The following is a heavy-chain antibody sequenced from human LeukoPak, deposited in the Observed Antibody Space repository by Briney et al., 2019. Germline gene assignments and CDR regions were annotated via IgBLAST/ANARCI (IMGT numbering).Heavy chain of an antibody. J-gene: IGHJ4*02. CDR2: INHSGST. D-gene: IGHD5-24*01. Sequence: SETLSLTCAVYGGSFSGDYWSWIRQPPGKGLEWIGEINHSGSTNYNPSLKSRVTISVDTSKNQFSLKLSSVTAADTAVYYCARGGRDGYNIDYWGQGTLVTVSS. CDR3: ARGGRDGYNIDY. CDR1: GGSFSGDY. V-gene: IGHV4-34*01.